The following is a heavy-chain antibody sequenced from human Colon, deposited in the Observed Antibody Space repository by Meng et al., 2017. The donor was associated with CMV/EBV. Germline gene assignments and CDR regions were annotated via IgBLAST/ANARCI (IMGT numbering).Heavy chain of an antibody. D-gene: IGHD2-15*01. V-gene: IGHV4-59*01. J-gene: IGHJ6*02. CDR2: IYDSGST. CDR1: GYSISSYY. CDR3: AREGRRGTSLPPYFHYYGVDV. Sequence: SETLSLTCTVSGYSISSYYWTWIRQPPGKGLEWIGFIYDSGSTNYNPSLKSRVTISLDSSKNQFSLKLNSVTAADTAVYYCAREGRRGTSLPPYFHYYGVDVWGQGTTVTVSS.